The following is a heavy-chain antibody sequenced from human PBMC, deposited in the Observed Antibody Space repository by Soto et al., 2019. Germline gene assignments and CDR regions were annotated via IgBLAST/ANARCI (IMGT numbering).Heavy chain of an antibody. D-gene: IGHD4-17*01. CDR2: INPSGDGT. V-gene: IGHV1-46*02. Sequence: QVQLVQSGAEVKKPGASVKVSCKAFGYTFNAFYMHWVRQAPGQGLEWMGVINPSGDGTSYAQKFQIRFTMTMDTSTSTVYMELISLRSEDTAVYYCARVALGYDYADVWGQGTTVTVSS. CDR3: ARVALGYDYADV. J-gene: IGHJ6*02. CDR1: GYTFNAFY.